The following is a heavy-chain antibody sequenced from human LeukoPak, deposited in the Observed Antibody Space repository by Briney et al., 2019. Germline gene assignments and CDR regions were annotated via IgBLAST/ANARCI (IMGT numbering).Heavy chain of an antibody. CDR1: GFTFNNYV. CDR3: AGYDSSGYYYN. CDR2: IKISGYA. Sequence: GGSLRLSCTASGFTFNNYVMSWVRQAPGKGLEWVSSIKISGYADYADSVKGRFTISRDNSKNTLYLQMNSLRAEDTAVYYCAGYDSSGYYYNWGQGTLVTVSS. J-gene: IGHJ4*02. D-gene: IGHD3-22*01. V-gene: IGHV3-23*05.